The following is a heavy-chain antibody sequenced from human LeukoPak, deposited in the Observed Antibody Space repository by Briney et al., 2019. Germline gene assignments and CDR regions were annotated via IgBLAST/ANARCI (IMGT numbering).Heavy chain of an antibody. V-gene: IGHV1-8*01. J-gene: IGHJ4*02. CDR1: CCTFTSYV. CDR3: ARGDYDSSGYYTGEYYFDY. Sequence: ASVKVSCKASCCTFTSYVINWVRQATGQGLEWMGWMNPNSGNTGYAQKFQGRVTMTRNTSISTAYMELSSLRSEDTAVYYCARGDYDSSGYYTGEYYFDYWGQGTLVTVSS. D-gene: IGHD3-22*01. CDR2: MNPNSGNT.